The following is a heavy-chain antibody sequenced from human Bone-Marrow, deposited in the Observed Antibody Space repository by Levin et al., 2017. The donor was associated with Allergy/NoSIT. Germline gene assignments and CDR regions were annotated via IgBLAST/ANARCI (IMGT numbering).Heavy chain of an antibody. D-gene: IGHD6-19*01. V-gene: IGHV4-34*01. CDR1: GGSFSGYY. CDR3: ARDSPGIAVAGTHYYGMDV. J-gene: IGHJ6*02. CDR2: INHSGST. Sequence: PSETLSLTCAVYGGSFSGYYWSWIRQPPGKGLEWIGEINHSGSTNYNPSLKSRVTISVDTSKNQFSLKLSSVTAADTAVYYCARDSPGIAVAGTHYYGMDVWGQGTTVTVSS.